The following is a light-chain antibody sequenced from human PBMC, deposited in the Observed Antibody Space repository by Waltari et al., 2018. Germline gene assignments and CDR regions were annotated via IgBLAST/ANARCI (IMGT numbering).Light chain of an antibody. CDR2: LGS. V-gene: IGKV2-28*01. J-gene: IGKJ4*01. CDR1: QSLLHYNGYNY. CDR3: MQALQTPLT. Sequence: DIVMTQSPLSLPVTPGEPASISCRSSQSLLHYNGYNYLDWYLQKPGQSPQLLVYLGSNRASGVPDRVSGSGSGTDFTLKISRVEAEDVGVYYCMQALQTPLTFGGGTK.